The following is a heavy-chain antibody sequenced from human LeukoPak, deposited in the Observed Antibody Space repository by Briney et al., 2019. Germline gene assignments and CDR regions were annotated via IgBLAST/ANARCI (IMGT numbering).Heavy chain of an antibody. CDR1: GGSFSGYY. V-gene: IGHV4-34*01. CDR2: INHSGSP. CDR3: ARRARENWYFDL. Sequence: SETLSLTCAVYGGSFSGYYWSWIRQPPGKGLEWIGEINHSGSPNYNPSLKSRVTISIDTSKNQFSLKLSPVTAADTAVYYCARRARENWYFDLWGRGTLVTVSS. J-gene: IGHJ2*01.